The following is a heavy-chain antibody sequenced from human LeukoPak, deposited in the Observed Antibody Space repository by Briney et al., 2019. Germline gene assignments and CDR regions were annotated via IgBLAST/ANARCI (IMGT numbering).Heavy chain of an antibody. CDR3: ARDRVRSGKLLGY. J-gene: IGHJ4*02. D-gene: IGHD2-21*02. CDR1: GFTFSSSG. CDR2: IRDTGSNR. Sequence: GGSLRLSCAASGFTFSSSGMHWVRQAPGKGLDWVAFIRDTGSNRYYADSVKGRFTISRDNSKNTLYLQMNSLRAEDTAVYYCARDRVRSGKLLGYWGQGTLVTVSS. V-gene: IGHV3-30*02.